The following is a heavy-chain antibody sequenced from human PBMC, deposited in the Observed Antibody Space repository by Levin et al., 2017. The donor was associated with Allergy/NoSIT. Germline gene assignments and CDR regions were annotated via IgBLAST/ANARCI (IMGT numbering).Heavy chain of an antibody. V-gene: IGHV5-10-1*01. CDR1: GYTFTTYW. J-gene: IGHJ3*02. CDR2: IDPSDSYT. Sequence: PGGSLRLSCKGSGYTFTTYWISWVRQRPGKGLEWMGRIDPSDSYTNYSPSFQGHVTISGDRSINTAYLQWSSLKASDTAMYYCARPRYGTDIFDIWGQGTMVTVSS. CDR3: ARPRYGTDIFDI. D-gene: IGHD5-18*01.